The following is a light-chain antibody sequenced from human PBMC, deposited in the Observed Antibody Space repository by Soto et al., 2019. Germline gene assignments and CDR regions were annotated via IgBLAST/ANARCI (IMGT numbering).Light chain of an antibody. Sequence: EIVLPQSPATLSLSPGERATLSCRASQSVSSYLAWYQQKPGQAPRLLIYDASNRATGIPARFSGSGSGTDFTLTISSLEPEDFAVYYCQQRSNWPWKFGQGTKVDIK. CDR1: QSVSSY. V-gene: IGKV3-11*01. CDR2: DAS. J-gene: IGKJ1*01. CDR3: QQRSNWPWK.